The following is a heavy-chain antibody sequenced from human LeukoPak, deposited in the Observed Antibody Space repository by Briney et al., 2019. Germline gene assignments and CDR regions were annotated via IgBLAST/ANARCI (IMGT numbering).Heavy chain of an antibody. Sequence: GGSLRLSCVASGFTFSNYAMNWVRQAPGKGLEWVSGISGSGCSANYADSVKGRFTISRDNSKNTLYLQMNSLRVEDTAVYYCRYFLPHFDYWGQGTLVTVSS. CDR2: ISGSGCSA. CDR3: RYFLPHFDY. J-gene: IGHJ4*02. CDR1: GFTFSNYA. V-gene: IGHV3-23*01. D-gene: IGHD2/OR15-2a*01.